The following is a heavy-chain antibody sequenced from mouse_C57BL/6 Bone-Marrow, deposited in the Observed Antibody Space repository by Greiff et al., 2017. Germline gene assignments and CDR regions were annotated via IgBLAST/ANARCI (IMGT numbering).Heavy chain of an antibody. CDR1: GFSLTSYG. V-gene: IGHV2-2*01. J-gene: IGHJ4*01. CDR2: IWSGGST. D-gene: IGHD1-1*01. CDR3: AAYYYGSRGYYAMDY. Sequence: QVQLKESGPGLVQPSQSLSITCTVSGFSLTSYGVHWVRQSPGKGLEWLGVIWSGGSTDYNAAFISSLSISKDNSKSQVFFKMNSLQADDTAIYYCAAYYYGSRGYYAMDYWGQGTAVTVAA.